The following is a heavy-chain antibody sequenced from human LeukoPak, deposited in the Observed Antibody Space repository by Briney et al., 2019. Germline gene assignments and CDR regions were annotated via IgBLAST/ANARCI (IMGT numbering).Heavy chain of an antibody. D-gene: IGHD5-18*01. CDR3: ARRPRNTAMVRTYYFDY. J-gene: IGHJ4*02. CDR2: INHSGST. CDR1: GGSFSGYY. Sequence: SETLSLTCAVYGGSFSGYYWSWIRQPPGKGLEWIGEINHSGSTNYNPSLKSRVTISVDTSKNQFSLKLSSVTAADTAVYYCARRPRNTAMVRTYYFDYWGQGTLVTVSS. V-gene: IGHV4-34*01.